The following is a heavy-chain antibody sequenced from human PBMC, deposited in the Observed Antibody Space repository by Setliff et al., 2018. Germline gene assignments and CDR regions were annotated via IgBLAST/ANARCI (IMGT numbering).Heavy chain of an antibody. V-gene: IGHV1-46*01. D-gene: IGHD6-19*01. CDR2: INPSGGST. CDR1: GYTFTSYY. Sequence: ASVKVSCKASGYTFTSYYMHWVRQAPGQGLEWMGIINPSGGSTSYAQKFQGRVTISVDTSKNQVSLKLSSVTAADTAVYYCARDAGGTISIAVFDYWGQGTLDTVS. J-gene: IGHJ4*02. CDR3: ARDAGGTISIAVFDY.